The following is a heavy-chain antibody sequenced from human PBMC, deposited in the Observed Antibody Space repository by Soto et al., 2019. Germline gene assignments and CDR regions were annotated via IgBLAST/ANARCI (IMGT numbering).Heavy chain of an antibody. J-gene: IGHJ4*02. V-gene: IGHV4-59*01. CDR3: ARKLGYCSSTSCYAHFDY. D-gene: IGHD2-2*01. Sequence: SETLSLTCPVAGGSISNYYWSWIRQPPGKGLEWIGYIYYSGNTNYNPSLKSRVTISVDTSKNQFSLKLSSVTAADTAVYYCARKLGYCSSTSCYAHFDYWGQGTLVTVSS. CDR2: IYYSGNT. CDR1: GGSISNYY.